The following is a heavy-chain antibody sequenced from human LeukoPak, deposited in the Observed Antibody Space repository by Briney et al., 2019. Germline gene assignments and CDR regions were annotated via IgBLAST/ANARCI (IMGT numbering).Heavy chain of an antibody. CDR1: GFTFSRYW. CDR2: IKQDGSEK. Sequence: HSGGSLRLSCAASGFTFSRYWMSWVRQAPGKGLEWVVNIKQDGSEKYYVDSVKGRFTISRDNAKNSLYLQMNSLRAEDTAVYYCASGGVPAAIDYYYYYMDVWGKGTTVTVSS. V-gene: IGHV3-7*01. CDR3: ASGGVPAAIDYYYYYMDV. D-gene: IGHD2-2*01. J-gene: IGHJ6*03.